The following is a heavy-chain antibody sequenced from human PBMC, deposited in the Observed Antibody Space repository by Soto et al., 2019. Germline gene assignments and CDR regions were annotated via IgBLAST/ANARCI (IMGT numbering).Heavy chain of an antibody. CDR3: ARDSSYDSSGYYDY. J-gene: IGHJ4*02. D-gene: IGHD3-22*01. Sequence: QVQLVESGGGVVQSGRSLRLSCAASGFTFSSYAMHWVRQAPGKGLEWVAVISYDGSNKYYADSVKGRFTISRDNSKNTLYLQMNSLRAEDTAVYYCARDSSYDSSGYYDYWGQGTLVTVSS. CDR2: ISYDGSNK. CDR1: GFTFSSYA. V-gene: IGHV3-30-3*01.